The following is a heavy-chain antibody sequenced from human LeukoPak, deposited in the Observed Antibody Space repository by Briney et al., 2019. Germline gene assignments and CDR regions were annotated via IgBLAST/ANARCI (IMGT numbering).Heavy chain of an antibody. Sequence: PGGSLRLSCAASGFTFSVYSMNWVRQPPGMGLEWVSYITSNSATIQYADSVKGRFTISRDNAKNSLSLQMNSLRDEDTAVYYCARSVGGHFDYWGQGTLVTVSS. CDR1: GFTFSVYS. J-gene: IGHJ4*02. V-gene: IGHV3-48*02. CDR3: ARSVGGHFDY. CDR2: ITSNSATI. D-gene: IGHD3-16*01.